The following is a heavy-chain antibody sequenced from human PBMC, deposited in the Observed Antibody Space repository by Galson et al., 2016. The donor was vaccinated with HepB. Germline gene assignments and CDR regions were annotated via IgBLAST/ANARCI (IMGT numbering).Heavy chain of an antibody. CDR1: GFSLTTSGIC. J-gene: IGHJ3*02. CDR2: IDWDDDT. D-gene: IGHD3-9*01. V-gene: IGHV2-70*17. Sequence: PALVKPTQTLTLTCTFSGFSLTTSGICVTWIRQPSGKPLEWLARIDWDDDTFYRTSLKTRLAIFKDTSKNQVFLIMTNMDPEDTATYDCAQSYDTDWYYAFEIWGQGTMVTVSS. CDR3: AQSYDTDWYYAFEI.